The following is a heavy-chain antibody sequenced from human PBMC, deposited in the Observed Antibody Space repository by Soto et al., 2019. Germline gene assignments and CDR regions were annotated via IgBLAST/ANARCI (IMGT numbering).Heavy chain of an antibody. CDR3: ARRYCSDSYCSYFDY. J-gene: IGHJ4*02. D-gene: IGHD2-15*01. V-gene: IGHV4-34*02. CDR1: GGSFSGYY. Sequence: QVQLQQWGAGLLKPSETLSLTCAVYGGSFSGYYWSWIRQPPGKGLEWIGEISHSGSTSYNPSLNSRVTTSVDTSKNQFSLRLSSVTAADTAIYYCARRYCSDSYCSYFDYWGRGTLVTVSS. CDR2: ISHSGST.